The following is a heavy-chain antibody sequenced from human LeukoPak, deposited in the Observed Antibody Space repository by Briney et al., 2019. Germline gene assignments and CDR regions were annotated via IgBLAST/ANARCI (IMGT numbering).Heavy chain of an antibody. D-gene: IGHD6-19*01. J-gene: IGHJ4*02. Sequence: SETLSLTCTVSGGSISNYYWTWIRQPPGKGLEWIGNVYSGGSTNYNPSLKSRVTISVDTSKDQFSLRLRSVTAADTAVYYCARRQVGIAVDYWGQGTLVTVSS. CDR2: VYSGGST. CDR1: GGSISNYY. CDR3: ARRQVGIAVDY. V-gene: IGHV4-59*08.